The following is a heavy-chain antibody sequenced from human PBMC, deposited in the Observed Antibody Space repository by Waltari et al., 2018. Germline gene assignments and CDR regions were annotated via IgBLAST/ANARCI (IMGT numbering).Heavy chain of an antibody. J-gene: IGHJ3*02. CDR1: GDSIRSPF. CDR2: MYFSGTK. CDR3: ARLPRGSVIIGAFDI. Sequence: VQLQESGPGLVKPSETLSLRCTVSGDSIRSPFWSWIRQAPGKGLEWIGHMYFSGTKDYNPSLKSRVAISIDTSKNHFSLNLRSVTAADTAIYYCARLPRGSVIIGAFDIWGQGTQVTVSS. V-gene: IGHV4-59*11. D-gene: IGHD3-22*01.